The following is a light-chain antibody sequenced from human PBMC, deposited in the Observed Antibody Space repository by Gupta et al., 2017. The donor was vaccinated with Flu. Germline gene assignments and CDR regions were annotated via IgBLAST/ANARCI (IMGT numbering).Light chain of an antibody. CDR2: AAS. V-gene: IGKV1-12*01. J-gene: IGKJ4*01. CDR3: QQAKSFPPT. CDR1: QDISTS. Sequence: DIQMTQAPSSVSASVGDRVTITCRASQDISTSLAWYQQKPGKAPKLLIYAASTLQSGVPFRFSGSGSGTDFTLTINSLQPEDFAIYSCQQAKSFPPTFGGGTKVEIK.